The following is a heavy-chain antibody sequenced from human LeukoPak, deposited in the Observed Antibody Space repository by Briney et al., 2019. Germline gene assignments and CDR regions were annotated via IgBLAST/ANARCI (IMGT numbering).Heavy chain of an antibody. CDR1: GGSISSYY. J-gene: IGHJ6*02. D-gene: IGHD3-9*01. CDR3: ARLGVLRYLYGMDV. V-gene: IGHV4-59*08. Sequence: ASETLSLTCTVSGGSISSYYWSWIRQPPGKGLEWIGYIYYSGSTNYNPSLKSRVTISVDTSKNQFSLKLSSVTAADTAVYYCARLGVLRYLYGMDVRGQGTTVTVSS. CDR2: IYYSGST.